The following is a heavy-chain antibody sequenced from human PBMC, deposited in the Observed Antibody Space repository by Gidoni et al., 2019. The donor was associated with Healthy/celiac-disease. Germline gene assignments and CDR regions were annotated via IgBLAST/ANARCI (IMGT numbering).Heavy chain of an antibody. Sequence: QVQLVQSLAEVKKPGSSVKVSCKASGGTFSSYAISWVRQAPGQGLEWMGRIIPILGIANYAQKFQGRVTITADKSTSTAYMELSSLRSEDTAVYYCARKSAGVDTKKGYYFDYWGQGTLVTVSS. CDR2: IIPILGIA. V-gene: IGHV1-69*04. D-gene: IGHD5-18*01. CDR3: ARKSAGVDTKKGYYFDY. J-gene: IGHJ4*02. CDR1: GGTFSSYA.